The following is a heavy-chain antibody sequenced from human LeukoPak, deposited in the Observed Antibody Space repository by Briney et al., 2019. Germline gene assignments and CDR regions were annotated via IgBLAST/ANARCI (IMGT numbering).Heavy chain of an antibody. V-gene: IGHV4-59*08. J-gene: IGHJ6*03. CDR1: GGSISSYY. CDR2: IYYSGST. Sequence: SETLSLTCTVSGGSISSYYWSWIRQPPGKGLEWIGYIYYSGSTNYNPSLKSRVTISVDTSKNQFSLKLSSVTAADTAVYYCARGKYSSSPPYYYMDVWGKGTTVTVSS. CDR3: ARGKYSSSPPYYYMDV. D-gene: IGHD6-13*01.